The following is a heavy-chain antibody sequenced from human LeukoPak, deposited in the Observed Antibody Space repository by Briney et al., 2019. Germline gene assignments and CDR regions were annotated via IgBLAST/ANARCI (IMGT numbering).Heavy chain of an antibody. V-gene: IGHV3-23*01. CDR2: ISGSGGST. CDR1: GFTFSSYA. CDR3: AKWLRYFDWLSSPDAFDI. D-gene: IGHD3-9*01. J-gene: IGHJ3*02. Sequence: RAGGSLRLSCAASGFTFSSYAMSWVRQAPGKGLEWVSAISGSGGSTYYADSVKGRFTISRDNSKNTLYLQMNSLRAEDTAVYYRAKWLRYFDWLSSPDAFDIWGQGTMVTVSS.